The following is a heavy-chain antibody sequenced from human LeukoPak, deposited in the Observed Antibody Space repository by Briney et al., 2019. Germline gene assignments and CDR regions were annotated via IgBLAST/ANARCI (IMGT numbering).Heavy chain of an antibody. V-gene: IGHV4-34*01. Sequence: PSETLSLTCAVYGGSFSGYYWSWIRQPPGKGLEWIGEINHSGSTNYNPSLKSRVTISVDTSKNQFSLKLSSVTAADTAVYYCARFTSRRYYYYYYGMDVWGQGTTVTVSS. CDR3: ARFTSRRYYYYYYGMDV. J-gene: IGHJ6*02. CDR2: INHSGST. CDR1: GGSFSGYY. D-gene: IGHD2-2*01.